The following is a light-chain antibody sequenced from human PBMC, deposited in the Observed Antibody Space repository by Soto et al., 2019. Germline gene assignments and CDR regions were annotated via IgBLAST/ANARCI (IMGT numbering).Light chain of an antibody. Sequence: ALTQPASVSGSPGQAITISCTGTSSDVGGYNYVSWYQQHPGKAPKLMIYEVSNRPSGVSDRFSGSKSGNTASLTISGLQAEDEADYYCTSYASSSTPVFGTGTKVTVL. CDR1: SSDVGGYNY. CDR3: TSYASSSTPV. CDR2: EVS. J-gene: IGLJ1*01. V-gene: IGLV2-14*01.